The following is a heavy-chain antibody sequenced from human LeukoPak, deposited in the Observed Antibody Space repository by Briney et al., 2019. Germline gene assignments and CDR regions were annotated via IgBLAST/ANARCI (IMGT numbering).Heavy chain of an antibody. V-gene: IGHV3-7*01. J-gene: IGHJ6*03. CDR2: IKQDGSEK. CDR3: ATDSGYSSSWYKYYYYMDV. CDR1: GFTVSSNY. Sequence: GGSLRLSCAASGFTVSSNYMSWVRQAPGKGLEWVANIKQDGSEKYYVDSVKGRFTISRDNAKNSLYLQMNSLRAEDTAVYYCATDSGYSSSWYKYYYYMDVWGKGTTVTVSS. D-gene: IGHD6-13*01.